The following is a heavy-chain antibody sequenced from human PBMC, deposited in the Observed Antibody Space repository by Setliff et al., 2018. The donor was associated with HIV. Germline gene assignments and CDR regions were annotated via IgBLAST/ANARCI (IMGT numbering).Heavy chain of an antibody. J-gene: IGHJ4*02. D-gene: IGHD6-6*01. Sequence: SVKVSCKASGGTFSGYAISWVRQAPGQGLELMGGIIPIFGTANYAQKFQGRVTITADRVTSTAYMEVTSLTSDDTAVYYCAREMAARPYFDLWGQGTLVTVSS. V-gene: IGHV1-69*06. CDR2: IIPIFGTA. CDR3: AREMAARPYFDL. CDR1: GGTFSGYA.